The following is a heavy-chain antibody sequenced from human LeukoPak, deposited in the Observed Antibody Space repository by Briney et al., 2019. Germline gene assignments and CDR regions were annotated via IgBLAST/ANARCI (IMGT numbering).Heavy chain of an antibody. D-gene: IGHD3-22*01. J-gene: IGHJ4*02. V-gene: IGHV4-59*01. CDR1: GGAISSYY. CDR3: AIEYYDSSGYYFDY. CDR2: IYYSGST. Sequence: SETLSLTRTVSGGAISSYYWSCIRQPPGKGLEWMGDIYYSGSTNYNPSLKSRVTISVDTSKNQFSLKLSSVTAADTAVYYCAIEYYDSSGYYFDYWGQGTLVTVSS.